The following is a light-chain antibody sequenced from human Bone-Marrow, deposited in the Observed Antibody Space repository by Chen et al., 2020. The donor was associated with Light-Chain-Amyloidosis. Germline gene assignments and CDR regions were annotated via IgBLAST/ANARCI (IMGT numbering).Light chain of an antibody. J-gene: IGKJ2*01. CDR2: WAS. CDR1: EILLYRSNNKNY. V-gene: IGKV4-1*01. Sequence: DIVITPSPDSLAVSLGERATINCKSSEILLYRSNNKNYLGWYQQKPGQSPKLLMNWASTRESGVPDRFSGSGSGTDFTLTISSLQAEDVVVYFCQQYYSTPYTFGQGTKLEIQ. CDR3: QQYYSTPYT.